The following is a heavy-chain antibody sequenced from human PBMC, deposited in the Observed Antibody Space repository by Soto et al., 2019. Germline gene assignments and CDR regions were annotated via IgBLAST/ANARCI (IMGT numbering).Heavy chain of an antibody. CDR2: IKQDGSEK. CDR3: ARDRGCPHFGVVIIRHYYYYGMDV. J-gene: IGHJ6*02. V-gene: IGHV3-7*01. CDR1: GFTFSSYW. D-gene: IGHD3-3*01. Sequence: EVQLVESGGGLVQPGGSLRLSCAASGFTFSSYWMSWVRQAPGKGLEWVANIKQDGSEKYYVDSVKGRFTISRDNAKNSLYLQMNSLRAEDTAVYYCARDRGCPHFGVVIIRHYYYYGMDVWGQGTTVTVSS.